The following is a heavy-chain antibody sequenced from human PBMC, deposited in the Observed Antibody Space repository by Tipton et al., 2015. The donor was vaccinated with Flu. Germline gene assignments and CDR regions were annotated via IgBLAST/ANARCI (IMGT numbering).Heavy chain of an antibody. CDR2: MYVSGST. V-gene: IGHV4-4*07. CDR3: AREGGYSTGFSRIDT. J-gene: IGHJ5*02. D-gene: IGHD2-8*02. Sequence: TLSLTCTVSGGSMSSFYWTWIRQPAGKGLEWIGRMYVSGSTNYNPSLKSRVTISGDRSKNQFSLKLSSVTAADTAVYYCAREGGYSTGFSRIDTWGQGTLVIVSS. CDR1: GGSMSSFY.